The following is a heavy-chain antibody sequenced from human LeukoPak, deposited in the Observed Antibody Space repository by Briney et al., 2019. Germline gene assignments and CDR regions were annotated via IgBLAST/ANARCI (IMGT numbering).Heavy chain of an antibody. V-gene: IGHV1-18*01. CDR3: VRDPAPKHAFDI. J-gene: IGHJ3*02. CDR2: ISAYNGNT. Sequence: ASVKVSCKASGYTFTSYGISWVRQAPGQGLEWMGWISAYNGNTNYAQKLQGRVTMTTDTSTSTAYMELRSLRSDDTAVYYCVRDPAPKHAFDIWGQGTMVTVSS. CDR1: GYTFTSYG.